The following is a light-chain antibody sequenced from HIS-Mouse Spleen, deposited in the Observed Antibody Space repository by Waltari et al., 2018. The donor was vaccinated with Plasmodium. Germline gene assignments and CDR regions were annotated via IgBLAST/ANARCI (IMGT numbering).Light chain of an antibody. Sequence: EIVMTQSPATLSVSPGERATLSCRARQSVSSNLAWYQLKPGQAPRLLIYGASTRATGIPARFSGSGSGTEFTLTISSLQSEDFAVYYCQQYNNWSFTFGPGTKVDIK. J-gene: IGKJ3*01. CDR3: QQYNNWSFT. CDR1: QSVSSN. CDR2: GAS. V-gene: IGKV3-15*01.